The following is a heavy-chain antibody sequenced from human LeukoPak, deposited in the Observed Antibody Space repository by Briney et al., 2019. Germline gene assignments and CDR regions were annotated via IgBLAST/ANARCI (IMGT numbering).Heavy chain of an antibody. J-gene: IGHJ4*02. D-gene: IGHD3-10*01. CDR2: INPNSGGT. Sequence: GASVKVSCKASGYTFTGYYMHWVRQAPGQGLEWMGRINPNSGGTNYAQKFQGRVTMTRDTSISTAYMELSRLRSGDTAVYYCARDPALGSGSKYYFDYWGQGTLVTVSS. CDR3: ARDPALGSGSKYYFDY. V-gene: IGHV1-2*06. CDR1: GYTFTGYY.